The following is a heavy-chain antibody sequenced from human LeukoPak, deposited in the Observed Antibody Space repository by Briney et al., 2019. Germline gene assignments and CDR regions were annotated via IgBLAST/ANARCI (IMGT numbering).Heavy chain of an antibody. CDR3: ARGGFLEWLSYIDY. V-gene: IGHV1-46*01. Sequence: ASVKVSCKASGYTFTSYYMHWVRQAPGQGLEWMGIINPSGGSTSYAQKFQGRVTITADESTSTAYMELSSLRSEDTAVYYCARGGFLEWLSYIDYWGQGTLVTVSS. J-gene: IGHJ4*02. D-gene: IGHD3-3*01. CDR2: INPSGGST. CDR1: GYTFTSYY.